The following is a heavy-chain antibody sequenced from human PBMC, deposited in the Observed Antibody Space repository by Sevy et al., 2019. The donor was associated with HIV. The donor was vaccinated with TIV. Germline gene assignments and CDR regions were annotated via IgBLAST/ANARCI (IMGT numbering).Heavy chain of an antibody. V-gene: IGHV3-23*01. CDR3: AKEGVGVRGVMGYYYYGMDV. CDR2: ISATGEST. CDR1: GFTFSNYA. Sequence: GGSLRLSCAASGFTFSNYAMNWVRQAPGKGLEWVSGISATGESTYYADSVKGHFTISRDNSKNTLYLQMNSLRAEDTAVYYCAKEGVGVRGVMGYYYYGMDVWGQGTTVTVSS. D-gene: IGHD3-10*01. J-gene: IGHJ6*02.